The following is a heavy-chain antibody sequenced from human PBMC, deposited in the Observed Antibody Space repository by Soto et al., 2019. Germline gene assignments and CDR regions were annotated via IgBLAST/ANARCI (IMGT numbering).Heavy chain of an antibody. CDR3: ARGVMTTVTTRFDP. CDR2: INHSGST. J-gene: IGHJ5*02. Sequence: QVQLQQWGAGLLKPPETLSLTCAVYGGSFSGYYWSWIRQPPGKGLEWIGEINHSGSTNYNPSLKSRVTISVDTSKNQFSLKLSSVTAADTAVYYCARGVMTTVTTRFDPWGQGTLVTVSS. CDR1: GGSFSGYY. D-gene: IGHD4-17*01. V-gene: IGHV4-34*01.